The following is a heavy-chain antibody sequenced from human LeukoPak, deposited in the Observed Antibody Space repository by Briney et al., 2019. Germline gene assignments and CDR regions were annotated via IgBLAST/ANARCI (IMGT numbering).Heavy chain of an antibody. J-gene: IGHJ4*02. V-gene: IGHV4-4*07. CDR1: GGSINSFY. D-gene: IGHD3-3*01. CDR2: IFAGGSP. Sequence: SETLSLTCTVSGGSINSFYWTWIRQSAGKELEWLGRIFAGGSPEYNPSLESRVTISVDTSKNQFSLKLSSVTAADTAVYYCASPTIFGVVDVDYWGQGTLVTVSS. CDR3: ASPTIFGVVDVDY.